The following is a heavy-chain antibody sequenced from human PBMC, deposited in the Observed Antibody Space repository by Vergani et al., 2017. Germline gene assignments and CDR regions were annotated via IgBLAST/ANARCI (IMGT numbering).Heavy chain of an antibody. Sequence: QVQLVQSGAEVKKPGASVKVSCKASGYTFTSYAMHWVRQAPGQRLEWMGWINAGNGNTKYSQKFQGRVTITRDTSASTAYMELRSLRSDDTAVYYCARAGIAAADFDYWGQGTLVTVSS. D-gene: IGHD6-13*01. CDR2: INAGNGNT. V-gene: IGHV1-3*01. CDR1: GYTFTSYA. J-gene: IGHJ4*02. CDR3: ARAGIAAADFDY.